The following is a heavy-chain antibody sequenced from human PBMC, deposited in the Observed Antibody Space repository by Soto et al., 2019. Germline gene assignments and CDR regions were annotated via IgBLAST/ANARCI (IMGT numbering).Heavy chain of an antibody. CDR1: GGSFSGYY. D-gene: IGHD2-15*01. Sequence: SETLSLPSDVHGGSFSGYYWSWICRRPGKGLECSKEKNHRVSTNDNPGPSSRVTISVDTSNNQFSLKLSSVTAEDTAVYYWARAYRSREVVVAASRIWFDPWGQGTLVTVSS. J-gene: IGHJ5*02. CDR3: ARAYRSREVVVAASRIWFDP. CDR2: KNHRVST. V-gene: IGHV4-34*01.